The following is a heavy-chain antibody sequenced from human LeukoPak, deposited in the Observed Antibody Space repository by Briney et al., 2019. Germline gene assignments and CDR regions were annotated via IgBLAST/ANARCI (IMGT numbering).Heavy chain of an antibody. CDR1: GFTVSSNY. V-gene: IGHV3-66*01. D-gene: IGHD5-18*01. J-gene: IGHJ4*02. CDR2: IYSGGST. CDR3: AREGIQSYYFDY. Sequence: PGGSLRLSCAASGFTVSSNYMSWVRQAPGKGLGWVSVIYSGGSTYYADSVKGRFTISRDNSKNTVYLQMNSLRAEDTAVYYCAREGIQSYYFDYWGQGTLVTVSS.